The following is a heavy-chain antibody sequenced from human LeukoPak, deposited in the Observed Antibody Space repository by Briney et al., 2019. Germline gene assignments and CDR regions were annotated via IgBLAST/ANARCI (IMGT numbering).Heavy chain of an antibody. V-gene: IGHV3-72*01. Sequence: GGSLRLSCVGSGFTLRDYHMDLVRQAPGMGLGWVGRTRSKVRKYATESAASVKGRFTISRDESENSVFLHLSSLTVEDTALYYCARDGAEGDDSAFDVWGQGTMVTVSS. D-gene: IGHD3-22*01. CDR3: ARDGAEGDDSAFDV. CDR1: GFTLRDYH. CDR2: TRSKVRKYAT. J-gene: IGHJ3*01.